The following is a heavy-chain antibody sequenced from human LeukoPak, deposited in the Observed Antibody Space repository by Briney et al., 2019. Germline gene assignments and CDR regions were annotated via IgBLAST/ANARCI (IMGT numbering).Heavy chain of an antibody. J-gene: IGHJ6*02. CDR2: ISYDGSNK. V-gene: IGHV3-30*04. CDR3: AKGYSSSWLNGMDV. Sequence: GGSLRLSCAASGFTFSSYAMHWVRQAPGKGLEWVAVISYDGSNKYYADSVKGRFTISRDNSKNTLYLQMNSLRAEDTAVYYCAKGYSSSWLNGMDVWGQGTTVTVSS. CDR1: GFTFSSYA. D-gene: IGHD6-13*01.